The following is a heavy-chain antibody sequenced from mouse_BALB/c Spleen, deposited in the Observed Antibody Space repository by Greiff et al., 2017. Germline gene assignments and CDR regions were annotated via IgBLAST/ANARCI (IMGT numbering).Heavy chain of an antibody. CDR1: GYSFTSYW. V-gene: IGHV1S22*01. Sequence: LQQPGPELVRPGASVKLSCKASGYSFTSYWMHWVKQSHGQGLEWIGNIYPCSGSTNYDKKFKSKGTLTVDTSSSTAYMHLSSLTSEDSAVYCCTRGLTGDFDYWGQGTTLTVSS. J-gene: IGHJ2*01. D-gene: IGHD1-3*01. CDR3: TRGLTGDFDY. CDR2: IYPCSGST.